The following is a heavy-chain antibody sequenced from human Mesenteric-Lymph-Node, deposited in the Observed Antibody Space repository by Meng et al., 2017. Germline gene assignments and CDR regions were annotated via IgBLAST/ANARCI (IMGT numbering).Heavy chain of an antibody. J-gene: IGHJ4*02. Sequence: QVQLVDSGGGVVQPGMSLRLSCAASGFTFSSYGMQWVRQARGKGLGWVAIISYDGDKKYYGDSVKRRFTISRDISKNTLYLKMNSLRPEDTAVYFCAKSLEAADTGFDYWGQGTLVTVSS. CDR2: ISYDGDKK. D-gene: IGHD6-13*01. CDR3: AKSLEAADTGFDY. CDR1: GFTFSSYG. V-gene: IGHV3-30*18.